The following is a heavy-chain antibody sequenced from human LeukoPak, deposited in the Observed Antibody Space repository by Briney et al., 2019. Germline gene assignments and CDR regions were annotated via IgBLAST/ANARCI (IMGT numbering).Heavy chain of an antibody. Sequence: PGGSLRLSCAAYGFTFSSYSINWVRQAPGKGREWVSVISSSSNYIFYADSVKGRFTIPRDNAKNSLYLQMNSLRAEDTAVYYSARGGCTSASCYPFDYWGQGTLVTVS. CDR2: ISSSSNYI. CDR3: ARGGCTSASCYPFDY. J-gene: IGHJ4*02. D-gene: IGHD2-8*02. V-gene: IGHV3-21*01. CDR1: GFTFSSYS.